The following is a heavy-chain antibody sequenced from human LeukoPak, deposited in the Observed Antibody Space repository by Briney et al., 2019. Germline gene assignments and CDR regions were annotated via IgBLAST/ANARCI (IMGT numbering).Heavy chain of an antibody. CDR2: ISSSGSIT. CDR1: GFTFSSYE. Sequence: PGGSLRLSCAASGFTFSSYEMNWVRQAPGKGLEWVSYISSSGSITYYADSVKGRFTISRDNAKNSLYLQMSSLRAEDTAAYYCARGISPLDYGGQGTLVTVSS. CDR3: ARGISPLDY. V-gene: IGHV3-48*03. J-gene: IGHJ4*02.